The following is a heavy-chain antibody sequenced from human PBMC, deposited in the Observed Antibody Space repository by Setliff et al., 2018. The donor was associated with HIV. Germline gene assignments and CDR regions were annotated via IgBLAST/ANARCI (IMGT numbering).Heavy chain of an antibody. CDR1: GDKFPNYY. D-gene: IGHD3-9*01. CDR3: TKGGGLNFRWHDWFVKI. J-gene: IGHJ4*03. Sequence: GESLKISCKDSGDKFPNYYLGWVRQMPGKGLEWIGVIYPSDSDTRISLSFRGQVTISADKSISTAYLQLNSLRASDTAIYYCTKGGGLNFRWHDWFVKIWGQGTPVTLSS. V-gene: IGHV5-51*01. CDR2: IYPSDSDT.